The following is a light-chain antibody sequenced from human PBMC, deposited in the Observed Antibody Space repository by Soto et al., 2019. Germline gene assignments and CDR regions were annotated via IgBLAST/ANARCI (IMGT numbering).Light chain of an antibody. V-gene: IGLV1-44*01. CDR2: SNN. J-gene: IGLJ3*02. CDR1: SSNIGSNT. Sequence: QLVLTQPPSASGTPGQRVTISCSGSSSNIGSNTASWYQQLPGTAPKVLIYSNNQRPSGVPDRFSGSKSGTSASLAISGLQSEDEGDYYCAAWDDSLNGRVFGGGTKLTVL. CDR3: AAWDDSLNGRV.